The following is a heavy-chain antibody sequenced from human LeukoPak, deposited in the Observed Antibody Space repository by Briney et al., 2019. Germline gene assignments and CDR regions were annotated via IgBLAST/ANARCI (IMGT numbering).Heavy chain of an antibody. V-gene: IGHV1-46*01. Sequence: GASVKVSCKASGYTFTSYYMHWVRQAPGQGLEWMGIINPSGGSTSYAQKFQGRVTMIRDTSTSTVYMELSSLRSEDTAVYYCARAVCSSTSCPLGPFDYWGQGTLVTVSS. CDR1: GYTFTSYY. D-gene: IGHD2-2*01. CDR2: INPSGGST. J-gene: IGHJ4*02. CDR3: ARAVCSSTSCPLGPFDY.